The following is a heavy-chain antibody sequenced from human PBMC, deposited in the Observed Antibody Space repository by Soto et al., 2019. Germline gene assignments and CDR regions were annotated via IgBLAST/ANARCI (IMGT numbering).Heavy chain of an antibody. Sequence: GGSLRLSCAASGFTVSSNYMSWVRQAPGKGLEWVSVIYSGGSTYYADSVKGRFTISRDNSKNTLYLQMNSLRAEDTAVYYCVLDGYNSGDHDAFDIWGQGTMVTVSS. D-gene: IGHD5-12*01. J-gene: IGHJ3*02. V-gene: IGHV3-53*05. CDR3: VLDGYNSGDHDAFDI. CDR2: IYSGGST. CDR1: GFTVSSNY.